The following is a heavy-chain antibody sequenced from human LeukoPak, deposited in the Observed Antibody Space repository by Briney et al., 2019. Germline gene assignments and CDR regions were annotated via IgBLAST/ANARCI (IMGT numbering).Heavy chain of an antibody. CDR3: ARDGGRDGYNLFDY. CDR2: IYTSGST. CDR1: GGSISSGSYY. Sequence: PSQTLSLTCTVSGGSISSGSYYWSWLRQPAGTGLEWIGRIYTSGSTNYNPSLKSRVTISVDTSKNQFSLKLSSVTAADTAVYYCARDGGRDGYNLFDYWGQGTLVTVSS. J-gene: IGHJ4*02. V-gene: IGHV4-61*02. D-gene: IGHD5-24*01.